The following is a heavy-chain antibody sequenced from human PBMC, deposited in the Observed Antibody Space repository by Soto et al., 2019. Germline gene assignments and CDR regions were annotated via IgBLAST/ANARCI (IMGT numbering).Heavy chain of an antibody. CDR1: GFTFSSYA. CDR2: ISYDGSNK. V-gene: IGHV3-30-3*01. CDR3: ARDWEPFFDWLLEQAEYGMDV. D-gene: IGHD3-9*01. Sequence: GGSLRLSCAASGFTFSSYAMHWVRQAPGKGLEWVAVISYDGSNKYYADSVKGRFTISRDNSKNTLYLQMNSLRAEDTAVYYCARDWEPFFDWLLEQAEYGMDVWGQGTTVTVSS. J-gene: IGHJ6*02.